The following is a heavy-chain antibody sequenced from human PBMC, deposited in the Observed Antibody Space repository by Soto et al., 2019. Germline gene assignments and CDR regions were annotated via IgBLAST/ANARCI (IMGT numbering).Heavy chain of an antibody. CDR2: ISVGGGST. J-gene: IGHJ4*02. CDR1: GFTFTSNA. V-gene: IGHV3-23*01. CDR3: AKRDSYGFSYFDY. D-gene: IGHD5-18*01. Sequence: EVQLLESGGALLQPGGSLSPSFAAPGFTFTSNAMTWVRQAPGKGWEWVSAISVGGGSTYYADSVKGRFTISRDNSKNTLYLQMNSLRAEDTAVYYCAKRDSYGFSYFDYWGQGTLVTVSS.